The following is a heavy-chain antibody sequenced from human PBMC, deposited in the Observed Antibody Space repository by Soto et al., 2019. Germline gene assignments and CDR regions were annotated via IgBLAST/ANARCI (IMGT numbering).Heavy chain of an antibody. CDR2: ISGDGENR. CDR3: AKDPYNGFYRGAPIES. Sequence: PGGSLRLSCAASGFIFSDHGMHWVRQSPGKGLEWIALISGDGENRFYSHSVRRRFIVSRDNSNSSLFLHLSSLGPEDTGVYYCAKDPYNGFYRGAPIESWGQGTLVTVSS. J-gene: IGHJ5*01. V-gene: IGHV3-30*18. CDR1: GFIFSDHG. D-gene: IGHD1-20*01.